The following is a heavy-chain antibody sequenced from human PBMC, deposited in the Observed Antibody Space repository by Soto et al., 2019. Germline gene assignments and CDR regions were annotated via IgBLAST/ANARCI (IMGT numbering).Heavy chain of an antibody. CDR1: GFTFSSYG. D-gene: IGHD3-10*01. V-gene: IGHV3-30*18. CDR3: AKEVGFGTPLYYFDY. J-gene: IGHJ4*02. Sequence: GGSLRLSCAASGFTFSSYGMHWVRQAPGKGLEWVAVISYDGSNKYYADSVKGRFTISRDNSKNTLYLQMNSLRAEDTAVYYCAKEVGFGTPLYYFDYWGQGTLVTVSS. CDR2: ISYDGSNK.